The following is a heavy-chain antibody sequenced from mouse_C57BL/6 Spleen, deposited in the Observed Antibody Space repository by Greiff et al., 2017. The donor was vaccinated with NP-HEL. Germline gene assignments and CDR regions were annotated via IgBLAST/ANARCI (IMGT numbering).Heavy chain of an antibody. J-gene: IGHJ3*01. Sequence: VQLQQPGAELVKPGASVKLSCKASGYTFTSYWMHWVKQRPGQGLEWIGEIDPSDSYTNYNQKFKGKATLTVDTSSSTAYMQLSSLTSEDSAVYYCARGDYGSSDRFAYWGQGTLVTVSA. CDR3: ARGDYGSSDRFAY. CDR2: IDPSDSYT. D-gene: IGHD1-1*01. V-gene: IGHV1-69*02. CDR1: GYTFTSYW.